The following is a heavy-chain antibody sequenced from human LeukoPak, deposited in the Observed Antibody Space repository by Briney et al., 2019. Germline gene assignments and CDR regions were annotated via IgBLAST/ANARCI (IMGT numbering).Heavy chain of an antibody. Sequence: GGSLRLSCAASGFTFSSYAMHWVRQAPGKGLEWVAVISYDGSNKYYADSVKGRFTISRDNSKNTLYLQMNSLRAEDTAVYYCARDSADRLRFLEWLLFYWGQGTLVTVSS. D-gene: IGHD3-3*01. J-gene: IGHJ4*02. CDR2: ISYDGSNK. CDR3: ARDSADRLRFLEWLLFY. V-gene: IGHV3-30*04. CDR1: GFTFSSYA.